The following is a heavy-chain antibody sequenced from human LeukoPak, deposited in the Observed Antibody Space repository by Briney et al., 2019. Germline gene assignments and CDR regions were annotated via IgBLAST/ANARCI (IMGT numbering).Heavy chain of an antibody. CDR3: AREVTHHVYYGMDV. CDR1: GYTFINYD. J-gene: IGHJ6*02. D-gene: IGHD4-11*01. Sequence: ASVTVSCTASGYTFINYDIRWVRQAPGQGLEWMGWISAYSGNTNYAQKFQGRVTMTTDTSTSTAYMELRSLRSDDTAVYFCAREVTHHVYYGMDVWGQGTTVTVSS. V-gene: IGHV1-18*01. CDR2: ISAYSGNT.